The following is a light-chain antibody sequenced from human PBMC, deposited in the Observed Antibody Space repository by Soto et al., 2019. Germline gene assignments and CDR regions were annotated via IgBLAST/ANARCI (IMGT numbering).Light chain of an antibody. CDR1: SSNIGAGYD. V-gene: IGLV1-40*01. CDR3: QSYDSSLNYV. Sequence: QSVLTQPPSVSGAPRQRVTISCTGSSSNIGAGYDVHWYQQLPGTAPKLLIYGNSNRPSGVPDRFSGSKSGTSASLAITGLQAEDEADYYCQSYDSSLNYVFGTGTKLTVL. J-gene: IGLJ1*01. CDR2: GNS.